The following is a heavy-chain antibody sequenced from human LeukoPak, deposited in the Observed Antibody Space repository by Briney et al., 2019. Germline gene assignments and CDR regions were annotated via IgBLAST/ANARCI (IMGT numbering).Heavy chain of an antibody. V-gene: IGHV3-7*01. CDR2: IKFDGIEK. J-gene: IGHJ3*01. CDR3: ICDPDRSSGL. CDR1: GFNFRNYW. Sequence: GGSLRLSCAVSGFNFRNYWLRWVRQAPGKGLEWVANIKFDGIEKYYVDSVKGRFTVSRDNAKSSLYLQMNSLRPEDTAVYYCICDPDRSSGLWGQGTMVTVSS. D-gene: IGHD3-3*01.